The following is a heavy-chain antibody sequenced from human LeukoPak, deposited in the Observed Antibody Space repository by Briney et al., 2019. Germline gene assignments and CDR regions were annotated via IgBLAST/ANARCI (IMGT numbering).Heavy chain of an antibody. CDR3: ARELTYAYY. CDR2: IYYSGST. Sequence: PSETLSLTCTVSGGSISSYYWSWIRQPPGKGREWIGYIYYSGSTYYNPSLKSRVTMSVDTSKNQFSLKLSSVTAADTAVYYCARELTYAYYWGQGALGTVSS. CDR1: GGSISSYY. V-gene: IGHV4-59*04. D-gene: IGHD1-26*01. J-gene: IGHJ4*02.